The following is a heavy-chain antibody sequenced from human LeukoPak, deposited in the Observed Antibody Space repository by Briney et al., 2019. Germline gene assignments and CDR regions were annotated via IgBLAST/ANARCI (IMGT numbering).Heavy chain of an antibody. V-gene: IGHV1-46*01. CDR2: INPSGGST. J-gene: IGHJ4*02. D-gene: IGHD3-22*01. Sequence: GASVKVSCKASGYTFTSYYMHWVRQAPGQGLEWMGIINPSGGSTSYAQKFQGRVTMTRDTSTSTVYMELSSLRSEDTAVYYCARDRYYDSSGYYYEGDLDYWGQGTLGTVSS. CDR3: ARDRYYDSSGYYYEGDLDY. CDR1: GYTFTSYY.